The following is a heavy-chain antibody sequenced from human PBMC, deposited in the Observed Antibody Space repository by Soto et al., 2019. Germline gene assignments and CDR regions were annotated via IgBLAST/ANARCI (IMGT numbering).Heavy chain of an antibody. Sequence: SGPTLVNPTQTLTLTCTFSGFSLSTRGISVSWKSKPPGKAMERLALIDWDDDKYYSTSLKTRLTISKDTSKNQVVLTMTNMDPVDTATYYCARIRDYSSSWYFDYWGQGTLVTVSS. CDR3: ARIRDYSSSWYFDY. CDR1: GFSLSTRGIS. J-gene: IGHJ4*02. D-gene: IGHD6-13*01. V-gene: IGHV2-70*01. CDR2: IDWDDDK.